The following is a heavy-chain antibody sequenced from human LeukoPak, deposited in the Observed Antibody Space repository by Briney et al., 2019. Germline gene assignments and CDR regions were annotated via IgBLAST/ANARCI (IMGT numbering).Heavy chain of an antibody. V-gene: IGHV3-9*01. CDR3: ARDRYYIFDY. J-gene: IGHJ4*02. CDR1: GFTFDDYA. D-gene: IGHD3-10*01. Sequence: GRSLRLSCAASGFTFDDYAMHWVRQAPGKGLEWVSGISWNSGSIGYADSVKGRFTISRDNAKNSLYLQMNSLRAEDTAVYFCARDRYYIFDYWGQGAPVTVSS. CDR2: ISWNSGSI.